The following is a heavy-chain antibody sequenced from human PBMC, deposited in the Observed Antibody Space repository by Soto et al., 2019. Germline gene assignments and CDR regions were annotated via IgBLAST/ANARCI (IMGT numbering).Heavy chain of an antibody. CDR1: GYTFTRYA. V-gene: IGHV1-3*01. Sequence: ALVKVSCKASGYTFTRYAMPWVRQAPGQRLENMGRINAGNGNTKYSKKIQGRVTITKDKSAITAYLELSSLRSEDTALYYCASSGDYVRGGFDPWGQGTLVTVSS. CDR2: INAGNGNT. J-gene: IGHJ5*02. D-gene: IGHD4-17*01. CDR3: ASSGDYVRGGFDP.